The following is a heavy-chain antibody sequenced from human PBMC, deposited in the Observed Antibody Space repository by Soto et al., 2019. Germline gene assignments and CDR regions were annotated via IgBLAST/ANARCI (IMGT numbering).Heavy chain of an antibody. V-gene: IGHV3-33*01. CDR1: GFTFSSYG. D-gene: IGHD2-2*01. CDR2: IRYDGSNK. J-gene: IGHJ6*02. CDR3: AREHCSSTSCYRYYYYGMDV. Sequence: QVPLVESGGCVVQPGRSLRLSCAASGFTFSSYGMHWVRQAPGKGLEWVAVIRYDGSNKYYADSVKGRFTISRDSSKNMLYLQMSSLRGEDTAVYYCAREHCSSTSCYRYYYYGMDVWGQGTTVAVSS.